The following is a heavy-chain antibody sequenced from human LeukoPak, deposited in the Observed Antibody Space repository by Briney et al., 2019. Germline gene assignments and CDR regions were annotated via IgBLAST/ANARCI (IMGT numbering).Heavy chain of an antibody. V-gene: IGHV3-21*01. J-gene: IGHJ4*02. D-gene: IGHD3-10*02. CDR3: ARDLPTVITMYDY. CDR1: GFTFSSYS. Sequence: GGSLRLSCAASGFTFSSYSMNWVRQAPGKGLEWVSSISSSSSYIYYADSVKGRFTISRDNAKNSLYLQMNSLRAEDTAVYYCARDLPTVITMYDYWGQGTLATVSS. CDR2: ISSSSSYI.